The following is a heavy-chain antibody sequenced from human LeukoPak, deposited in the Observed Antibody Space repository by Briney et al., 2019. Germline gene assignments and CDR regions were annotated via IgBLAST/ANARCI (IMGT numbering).Heavy chain of an antibody. CDR3: AASTYLRRPIDY. J-gene: IGHJ4*02. D-gene: IGHD4-17*01. CDR2: ISGSGVSL. V-gene: IGHV3-11*04. CDR1: GFTFTDYY. Sequence: GGSLRLSCVASGFTFTDYYMTWIRQTPGKGLEWLSYISGSGVSLFYADSVKGRFTISRDNDADSLYLEMKSLRAEDTGIYYCAASTYLRRPIDYWGRGTLVTVS.